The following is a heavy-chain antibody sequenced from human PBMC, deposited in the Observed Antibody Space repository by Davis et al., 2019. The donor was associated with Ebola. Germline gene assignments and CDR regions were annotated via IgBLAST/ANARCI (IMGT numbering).Heavy chain of an antibody. V-gene: IGHV1-2*04. CDR1: GYTFTSYA. CDR2: INPNSGGT. Sequence: AASVKVSCKASGYTFTSYAMHWVRQAPGQGLEWMGWINPNSGGTNYAQKFQGWVTMTRDTSISTAYMELSRLRSDDTAVYYCARDMGMVQEANWFDPWGQGTLVTVSS. J-gene: IGHJ5*02. D-gene: IGHD3-10*01. CDR3: ARDMGMVQEANWFDP.